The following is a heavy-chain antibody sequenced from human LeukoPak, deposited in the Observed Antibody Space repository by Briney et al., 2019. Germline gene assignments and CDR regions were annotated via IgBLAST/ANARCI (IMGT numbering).Heavy chain of an antibody. D-gene: IGHD5-12*01. CDR2: IKQDGSEK. J-gene: IGHJ4*02. Sequence: PGGSLRLSCAASGFAFRNAWMSWVRQAPGKGLEWVANIKQDGSEKYYVDSVKGRFTISRDNAKNSLYLQMNSLRAEDTAVYHCARGGGGYVGFDYWGQGTLVTVSS. CDR1: GFAFRNAW. V-gene: IGHV3-7*03. CDR3: ARGGGGYVGFDY.